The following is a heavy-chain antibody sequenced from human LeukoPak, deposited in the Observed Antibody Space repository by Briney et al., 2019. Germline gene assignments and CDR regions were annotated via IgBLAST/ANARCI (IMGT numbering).Heavy chain of an antibody. V-gene: IGHV3-21*01. CDR3: ASIAAAGTFYY. D-gene: IGHD6-13*01. J-gene: IGHJ4*02. Sequence: GSLRLSCAASGFTFSSYSMNWVRQAPGKGLEWVSSISSSSSYIYYADSVKGRFTISRDSAKNSLYLQMNSLRAEDTAVYYCASIAAAGTFYYWGQGTLVTVSS. CDR2: ISSSSSYI. CDR1: GFTFSSYS.